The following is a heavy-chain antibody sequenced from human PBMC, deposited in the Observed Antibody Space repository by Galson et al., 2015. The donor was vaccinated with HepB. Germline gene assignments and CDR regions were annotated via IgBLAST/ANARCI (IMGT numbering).Heavy chain of an antibody. J-gene: IGHJ2*01. Sequence: SVKVSCKASGGTFNNFGINWIRQAPGQGLEWMGGIIPNFRTANYHQDFQGRLTMTVDESTNTAYMELSSLTSVDTAIYFCARDRDGYNFWYFDLWGRGTLVTVSS. V-gene: IGHV1-69*13. D-gene: IGHD5-24*01. CDR3: ARDRDGYNFWYFDL. CDR2: IIPNFRTA. CDR1: GGTFNNFG.